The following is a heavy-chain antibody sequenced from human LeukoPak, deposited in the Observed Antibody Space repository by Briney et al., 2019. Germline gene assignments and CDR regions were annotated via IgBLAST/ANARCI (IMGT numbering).Heavy chain of an antibody. CDR2: IRYDGSNK. D-gene: IGHD3-10*01. CDR1: GFTFSSYG. V-gene: IGHV3-30*02. CDR3: AKVHVLLWFGELD. J-gene: IGHJ4*02. Sequence: PGGSLRLSCAASGFTFSSYGMHWVRQAPGKGLEWVAFIRYDGSNKYYADSVKGRFTISRDNSKNTLYLQMNSLRAEDTAVYYCAKVHVLLWFGELDWGQGTLVTVSS.